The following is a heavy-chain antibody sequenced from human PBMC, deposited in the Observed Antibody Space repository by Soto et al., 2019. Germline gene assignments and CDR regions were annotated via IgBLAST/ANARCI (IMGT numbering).Heavy chain of an antibody. J-gene: IGHJ3*02. V-gene: IGHV5-10-1*01. CDR1: GYSFTSYW. Sequence: ESLKISCKGSGYSFTSYWISWVRQMPGKGLEWMGRIDPSDSYTNYSPSFQGHVTISADKSISTAYLQWSSLKASDTAMYYCASLSLAEDIVVVPAAPANAFDIWGQGTMVTVSS. D-gene: IGHD2-2*01. CDR3: ASLSLAEDIVVVPAAPANAFDI. CDR2: IDPSDSYT.